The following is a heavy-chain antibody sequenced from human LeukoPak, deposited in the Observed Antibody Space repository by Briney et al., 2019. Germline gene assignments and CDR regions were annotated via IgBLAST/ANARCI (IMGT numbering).Heavy chain of an antibody. V-gene: IGHV1-69*05. J-gene: IGHJ5*02. CDR1: GYTFSKYA. D-gene: IGHD5-12*01. CDR2: IIPFLDTS. CDR3: ARAQAGNYDWPLDL. Sequence: ASVKVSCKASGYTFSKYALSWVRQAPGQGLEWMGAIIPFLDTSNYPPKFQDRVTITTDESTSTAYMDLSSLRSDDTAVYYCARAQAGNYDWPLDLWGQGTLVTVSS.